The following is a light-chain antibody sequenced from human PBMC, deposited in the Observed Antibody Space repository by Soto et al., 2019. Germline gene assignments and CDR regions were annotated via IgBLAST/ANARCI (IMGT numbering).Light chain of an antibody. Sequence: EIVLTQSPGTLSLSPGERATLSCRASQSVSNYLAWYQRKPGQAPRLLIYGAFSRATGIPDRFSGSGSGTDFTLTISRLVLEDFAVYYCHQYGGSPQTFGQGTKVEIK. CDR2: GAF. CDR1: QSVSNY. V-gene: IGKV3-20*01. J-gene: IGKJ1*01. CDR3: HQYGGSPQT.